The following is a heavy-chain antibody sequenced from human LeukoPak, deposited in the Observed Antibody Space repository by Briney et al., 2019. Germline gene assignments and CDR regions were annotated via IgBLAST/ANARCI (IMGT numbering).Heavy chain of an antibody. CDR3: TTEERVSSGYCSGGSCYIDY. CDR2: IKSKTDGGTT. CDR1: AFTFSNAC. J-gene: IGHJ4*02. Sequence: SGGSLRLSRAASAFTFSNACMNWVRQAPGKGLEWVGRIKSKTDGGTTDYAAPVKGRFTISRDDSKNTLYLQMNSLKTEDTAVYYCTTEERVSSGYCSGGSCYIDYRGQGTLVTVSS. V-gene: IGHV3-15*01. D-gene: IGHD2-15*01.